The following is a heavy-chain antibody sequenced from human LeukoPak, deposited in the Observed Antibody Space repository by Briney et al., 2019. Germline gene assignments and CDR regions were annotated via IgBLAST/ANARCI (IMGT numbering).Heavy chain of an antibody. V-gene: IGHV4-59*01. D-gene: IGHD6-19*01. Sequence: PSETLSLTCTVSGGSISSYYWSWIRQPPGKGLEWIGYIYYSGSTNYNPSLKSRVTISVDTSKNQFSLKLSSVTAADTAVYYCARDRSGWYFLDYWGQGTLVTVSS. CDR1: GGSISSYY. CDR2: IYYSGST. J-gene: IGHJ4*02. CDR3: ARDRSGWYFLDY.